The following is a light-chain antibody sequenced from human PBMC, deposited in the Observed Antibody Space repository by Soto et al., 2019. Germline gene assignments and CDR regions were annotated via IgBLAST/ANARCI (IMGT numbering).Light chain of an antibody. CDR2: EVN. V-gene: IGLV2-14*01. CDR1: SSDVGGYNY. J-gene: IGLJ3*02. CDR3: NSYTSSSTWV. Sequence: QSALTQPASVSGSLGQSITISCTGTSSDVGGYNYVSWYQQHPGKAPKLMICEVNNRPSGVSHRFSGSKSGNTASLTISGLQADDEADYYCNSYTSSSTWVFGGGTKLTVL.